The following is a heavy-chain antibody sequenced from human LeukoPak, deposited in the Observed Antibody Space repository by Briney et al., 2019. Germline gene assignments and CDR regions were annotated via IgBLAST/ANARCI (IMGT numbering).Heavy chain of an antibody. J-gene: IGHJ4*02. Sequence: GGSLRLSCAASGFTFSSYAMNWVRQAPGKGLEWVSSINSGSTYTYYTESVKGRFTVSRDNAKNSLFLQMNSLRAEDTAIYYCARSLTTLTYEGYWGQGTLVTVSS. CDR1: GFTFSSYA. CDR2: INSGSTYT. CDR3: ARSLTTLTYEGY. V-gene: IGHV3-21*01. D-gene: IGHD1-1*01.